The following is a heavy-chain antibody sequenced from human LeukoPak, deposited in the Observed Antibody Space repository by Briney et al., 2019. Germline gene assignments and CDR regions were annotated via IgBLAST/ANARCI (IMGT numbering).Heavy chain of an antibody. CDR1: GFTFKNAW. V-gene: IGHV3-15*01. D-gene: IGHD6-19*01. Sequence: GGSLRLSCAASGFTFKNAWMSWVRQAPGKGLEWVGRIKSKAHGGTTDYAAPVKDRFTISRDDSKNTLYLQMNSLKTEDTAVYYCAKDQGIAVAGKEGYYYYGMDVWGQGTTVTVSS. CDR3: AKDQGIAVAGKEGYYYYGMDV. J-gene: IGHJ6*02. CDR2: IKSKAHGGTT.